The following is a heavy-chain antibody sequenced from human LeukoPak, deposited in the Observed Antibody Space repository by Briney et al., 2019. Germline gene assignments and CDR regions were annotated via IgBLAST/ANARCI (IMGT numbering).Heavy chain of an antibody. D-gene: IGHD3-10*01. J-gene: IGHJ4*02. V-gene: IGHV3-30*02. CDR1: GFTFSSYG. Sequence: GGSLRLSCAASGFTFSSYGMHWVRQAPGKGLEWVAFIRYDGSNKYYADSVKGRFIISRDNSKNTLYLQMNSLRAEDTAVYYCAKDRGGSGSYYNVDYFDYWGQGTLVTVPS. CDR2: IRYDGSNK. CDR3: AKDRGGSGSYYNVDYFDY.